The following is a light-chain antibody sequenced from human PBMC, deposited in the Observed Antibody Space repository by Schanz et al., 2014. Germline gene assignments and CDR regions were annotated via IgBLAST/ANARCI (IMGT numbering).Light chain of an antibody. J-gene: IGKJ1*01. CDR1: QSVGRY. Sequence: EIVLTQSPATLSLSPGERATLSCRASQSVGRYLAWYQQKPGQAPRLLISDASDRATGIPARFSGSGSGTDFTLTISRLEPEDFAVYFCQQYGASPRTFGQGTKLEIK. CDR2: DAS. CDR3: QQYGASPRT. V-gene: IGKV3-11*01.